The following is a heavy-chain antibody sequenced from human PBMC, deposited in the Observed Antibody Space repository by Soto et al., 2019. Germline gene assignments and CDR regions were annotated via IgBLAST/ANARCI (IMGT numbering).Heavy chain of an antibody. CDR1: GFTFKSYG. J-gene: IGHJ6*02. Sequence: GGSLRLSCAASGFTFKSYGRHWVRQTQGKGLVWVSRINGDGSTTNYADSVKGRFTISRDNAKNTLDLQMYSLTAEVTSVYFCARGLKGHYGTDVWGLGTTVTGSS. V-gene: IGHV3-74*01. CDR3: ARGLKGHYGTDV. CDR2: INGDGSTT.